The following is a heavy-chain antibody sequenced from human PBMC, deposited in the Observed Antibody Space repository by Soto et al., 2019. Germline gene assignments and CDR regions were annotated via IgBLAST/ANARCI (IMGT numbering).Heavy chain of an antibody. D-gene: IGHD3-22*01. CDR3: ARGWGYYDSTDPFDY. CDR2: ISYDGSNK. CDR1: GFTFSSYA. Sequence: QVQLVESGGGVVQPGRSLRLSCAASGFTFSSYAMHWVRQAPGKGLEWVAVISYDGSNKYYADSVKGRFTISRDNSKNTLYLQMNSLRAEDTAVYYCARGWGYYDSTDPFDYWGQGTLVTVSS. J-gene: IGHJ4*02. V-gene: IGHV3-30-3*01.